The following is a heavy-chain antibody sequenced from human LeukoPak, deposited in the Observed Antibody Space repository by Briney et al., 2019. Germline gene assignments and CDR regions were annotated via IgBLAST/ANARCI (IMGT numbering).Heavy chain of an antibody. CDR3: ATYYDILTGYPNWFDP. D-gene: IGHD3-9*01. CDR1: GGSFSGYY. Sequence: SETLSLTCAVYGGSFSGYYWTWIRQPPGKGLEWIGEINHSGSTNYNPSLKSRVIISVDTSKNQFSLKLTSVTAADTAVYYCATYYDILTGYPNWFDPWGQGTLVTVSS. CDR2: INHSGST. J-gene: IGHJ5*02. V-gene: IGHV4-34*01.